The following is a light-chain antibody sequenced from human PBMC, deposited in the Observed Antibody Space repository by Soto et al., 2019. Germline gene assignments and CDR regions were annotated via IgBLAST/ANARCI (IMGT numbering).Light chain of an antibody. CDR3: QQRSNWPPT. CDR2: SAS. CDR1: QTVNRNY. Sequence: EIVLTQSPGTLSLSPGERATLSCRASQTVNRNYLGWYQQKPGQAPRFLIHSASDRATGTPDRFSGSGSGTDFTLTISSLEPEDFAVYYCQQRSNWPPTFGQGTKVDIK. J-gene: IGKJ1*01. V-gene: IGKV3D-20*02.